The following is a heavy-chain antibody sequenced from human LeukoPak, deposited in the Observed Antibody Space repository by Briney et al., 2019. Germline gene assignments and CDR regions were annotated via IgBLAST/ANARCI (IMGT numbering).Heavy chain of an antibody. CDR3: ARARYDYVWGSYHDNDY. CDR1: GYTFTSYG. V-gene: IGHV1-18*01. D-gene: IGHD3-16*02. CDR2: ISAYNGNT. Sequence: ASVKVSCKASGYTFTSYGISWVRQAPGQGLEWMGWISAYNGNTNYAQKLQGRVTMTTDTSTSTAYMELRSLRSDDTAVYYCARARYDYVWGSYHDNDYWGQGTLVTVSS. J-gene: IGHJ4*02.